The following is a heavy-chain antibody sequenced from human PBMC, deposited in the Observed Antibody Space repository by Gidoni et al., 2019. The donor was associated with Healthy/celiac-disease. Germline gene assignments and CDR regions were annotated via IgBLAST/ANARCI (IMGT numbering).Heavy chain of an antibody. CDR3: ARRGHVITWFGDDVWFDP. V-gene: IGHV4-39*01. CDR2: IYSRGGT. J-gene: IGHJ5*02. Sequence: QLQLQESGPGLVKPSETLSLTCTVSGGSISSSSYYWGWIRQPPGKGLEWIGGIYSRGGTYYHPSPKSRVTISLGTAQNPFSLKLRFWAAADKAWYFRARRGHVITWFGDDVWFDPWGQGTLVTVSS. CDR1: GGSISSSSYY. D-gene: IGHD3-10*01.